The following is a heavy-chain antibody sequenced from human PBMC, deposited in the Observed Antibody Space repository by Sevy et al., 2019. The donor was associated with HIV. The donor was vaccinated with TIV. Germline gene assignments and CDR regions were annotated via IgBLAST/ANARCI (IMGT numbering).Heavy chain of an antibody. CDR3: STTRDYYVSSGYPFDY. CDR2: FDPEDGET. J-gene: IGHJ4*02. V-gene: IGHV1-24*01. Sequence: ASVKVSCKVSGYTLTELSMHWVRQAPGKGLEWMATFDPEDGETIYAQKFQGRVTMTEDTSTDTAYMELSSLRSEDTAVYYCSTTRDYYVSSGYPFDYWGQGTLVTVSS. CDR1: GYTLTELS. D-gene: IGHD3-22*01.